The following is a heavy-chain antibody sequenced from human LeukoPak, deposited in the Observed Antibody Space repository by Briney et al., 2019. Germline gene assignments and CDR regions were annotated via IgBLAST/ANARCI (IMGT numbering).Heavy chain of an antibody. CDR3: AGYPTVVVVPAAITGDAFNI. CDR1: GYSISSGYY. CDR2: IYDSGST. V-gene: IGHV4-38-2*01. J-gene: IGHJ3*02. D-gene: IGHD2-2*02. Sequence: SETLSLTCAVSGYSISSGYYWGWIRQPRGKELEWIGSIYDSGSTYYNPSLKSRVTISVDTSKNQFSLKLSSVTAADTAVYYCAGYPTVVVVPAAITGDAFNIWGQGTMVTVSS.